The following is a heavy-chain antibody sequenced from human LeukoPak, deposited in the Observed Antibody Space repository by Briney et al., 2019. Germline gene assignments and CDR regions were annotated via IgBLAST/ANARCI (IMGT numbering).Heavy chain of an antibody. J-gene: IGHJ4*02. CDR1: GFTFSHYY. D-gene: IGHD3-22*01. V-gene: IGHV3-7*01. CDR3: ARDRYYYDSSGYYIYFDS. CDR2: INQGGSER. Sequence: GGSLRLSCAVSGFTFSHYYMSWVRQAPGKGLEWVANINQGGSERYYVDSVKGRFTISRDNAKNSLYLQMNSLRAEDTAMYYCARDRYYYDSSGYYIYFDSWGQGTLVTVSS.